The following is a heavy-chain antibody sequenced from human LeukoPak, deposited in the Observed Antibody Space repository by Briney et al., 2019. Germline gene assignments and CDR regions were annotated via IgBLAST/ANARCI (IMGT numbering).Heavy chain of an antibody. J-gene: IGHJ4*02. CDR2: ISSSGSTI. Sequence: PGGSLRLSCAASGFTFSSYEMNWVRQAPGKGLEWVSYISSSGSTIYYADSVKGRFTISRDNAKNSLHLQMNSLRAEDTAVYYCARLPYSYGSLGDYWGQGTLVTVSS. CDR1: GFTFSSYE. D-gene: IGHD5-18*01. CDR3: ARLPYSYGSLGDY. V-gene: IGHV3-48*03.